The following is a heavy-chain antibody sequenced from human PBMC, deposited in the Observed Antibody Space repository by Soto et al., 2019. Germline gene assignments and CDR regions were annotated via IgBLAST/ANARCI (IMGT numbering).Heavy chain of an antibody. J-gene: IGHJ6*02. CDR3: ASAAREYYYYGMDV. CDR2: IYNSGTI. CDR1: GGATGGGGDY. Sequence: PSETLSLTCTVSGGATGGGGDYWSWIRQYPGKGLEWIGSIYNSGTIYYNPSLKSRVTISVDTSKNQFSLKLSSATAADTAVYYCASAAREYYYYGMDVWGQGTTVTVSS. V-gene: IGHV4-39*01.